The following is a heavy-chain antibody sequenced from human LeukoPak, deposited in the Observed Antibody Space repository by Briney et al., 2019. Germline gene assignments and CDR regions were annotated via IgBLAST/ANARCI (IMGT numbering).Heavy chain of an antibody. Sequence: SETLSLTCTVSGGSISSYYWSWIRQPPGKGLEWIGYIYYSGSTNYNPSLKSRVTISVDTSKNQFSLKLSSVTAADTAVYYCARGPGTVAGPKDAIDIWGQGTMVTVSS. V-gene: IGHV4-59*01. CDR3: ARGPGTVAGPKDAIDI. D-gene: IGHD6-19*01. J-gene: IGHJ3*02. CDR1: GGSISSYY. CDR2: IYYSGST.